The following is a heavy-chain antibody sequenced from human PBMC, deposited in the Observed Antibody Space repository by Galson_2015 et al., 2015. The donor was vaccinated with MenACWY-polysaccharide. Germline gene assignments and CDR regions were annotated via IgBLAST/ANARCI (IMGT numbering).Heavy chain of an antibody. V-gene: IGHV3-9*01. D-gene: IGHD2-21*01. CDR1: GFTVRTYY. CDR3: AKAYIVVTTRSAFDI. Sequence: SLRLSCAVSGFTVRTYYMSWVRQTPAKGLEWVAGISWNSGNIGYADSVKGRFTISRDNAKNSLYLQMNSLRAEDTALYYCAKAYIVVTTRSAFDIWGQGTMVTVSS. CDR2: ISWNSGNI. J-gene: IGHJ3*02.